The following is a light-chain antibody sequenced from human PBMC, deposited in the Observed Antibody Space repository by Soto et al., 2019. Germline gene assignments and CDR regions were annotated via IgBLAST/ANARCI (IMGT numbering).Light chain of an antibody. J-gene: IGKJ4*01. Sequence: EIVLTQSPGTLSLSPGERATLSCRASQRVSDNYLGWYQQKPGQAPRLLIYGASSRATGIPDRFSGSGSGTDFTLTISRLEPEDFAVHYCQQYGSSPRVTFGGGTKVEIK. V-gene: IGKV3-20*01. CDR1: QRVSDNY. CDR2: GAS. CDR3: QQYGSSPRVT.